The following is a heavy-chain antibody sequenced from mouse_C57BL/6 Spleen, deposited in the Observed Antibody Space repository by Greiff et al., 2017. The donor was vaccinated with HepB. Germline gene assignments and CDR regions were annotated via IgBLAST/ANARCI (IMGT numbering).Heavy chain of an antibody. CDR1: GYTFTSYW. CDR3: ARYPHYYGSSPWYFDV. J-gene: IGHJ1*03. CDR2: IYPGSGST. V-gene: IGHV1-55*01. D-gene: IGHD1-1*01. Sequence: VQLQQPGAELVKPGASVKMSCKASGYTFTSYWITWVKQRPGQGLEWIGDIYPGSGSTNYNEKFKSKATLTVDTSSSTAYMQLSSLTSEDSAVYYCARYPHYYGSSPWYFDVWGTGTTVTVSS.